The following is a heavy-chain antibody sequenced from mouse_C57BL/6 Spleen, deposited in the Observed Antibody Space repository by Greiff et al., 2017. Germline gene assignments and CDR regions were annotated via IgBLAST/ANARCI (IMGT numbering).Heavy chain of an antibody. V-gene: IGHV5-15*01. CDR3: ARHDTTRAMDY. Sequence: DVMLVESGGGLVQPGGSLKLSCAASGFTFSDYGMAWVRQAPRKGPEWVAFISNLAYSIYYADTVTGRFTISRENAKNTLYLEMSSLRSEETAMYYCARHDTTRAMDYWGQGTSVTVSS. CDR2: ISNLAYSI. CDR1: GFTFSDYG. D-gene: IGHD2-12*01. J-gene: IGHJ4*01.